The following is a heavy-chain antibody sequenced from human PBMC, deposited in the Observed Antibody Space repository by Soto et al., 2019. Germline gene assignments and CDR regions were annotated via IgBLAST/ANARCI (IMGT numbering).Heavy chain of an antibody. CDR3: AKDSKVGGAFDI. J-gene: IGHJ3*02. CDR2: ISYDGSNK. CDR1: VFTFISYG. V-gene: IGHV3-30*18. Sequence: GWSLRLSCASSVFTFISYGMHWVRQAPGKGLEWVAVISYDGSNKYYADSVKGRFTISRDNSKNTLYLQMNSLRAEDTAVYYCAKDSKVGGAFDIWGQGTMVTVSS. D-gene: IGHD3-16*01.